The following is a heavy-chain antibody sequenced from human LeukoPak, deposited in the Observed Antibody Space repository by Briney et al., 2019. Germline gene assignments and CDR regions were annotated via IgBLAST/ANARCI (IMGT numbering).Heavy chain of an antibody. CDR2: INHSGST. J-gene: IGHJ4*02. CDR3: ARGPSIVGATTKYYFDY. V-gene: IGHV4-34*01. Sequence: SETLSLTCAVYGGSFSGYYWSWIRQPPGKGLEWIGEINHSGSTNYNPSLKSRVTISVDTSKNQFSLKLSSVTAADTAVYYCARGPSIVGATTKYYFDYWGQGTLVTVSS. D-gene: IGHD1-26*01. CDR1: GGSFSGYY.